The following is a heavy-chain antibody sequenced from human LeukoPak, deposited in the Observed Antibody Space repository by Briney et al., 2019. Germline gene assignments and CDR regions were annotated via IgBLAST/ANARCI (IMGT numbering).Heavy chain of an antibody. Sequence: PSETLSLTCTVSGGSISSYYWSWIRQPPGKGLEWIGYIYYSGSTNYNPSLKSRVTISVDTSKNQFSLKLSSVTAADTAVYYCAREPYYGSGSYGPIGYWGQGTLVTVSS. D-gene: IGHD3-10*01. CDR3: AREPYYGSGSYGPIGY. V-gene: IGHV4-59*01. J-gene: IGHJ4*02. CDR2: IYYSGST. CDR1: GGSISSYY.